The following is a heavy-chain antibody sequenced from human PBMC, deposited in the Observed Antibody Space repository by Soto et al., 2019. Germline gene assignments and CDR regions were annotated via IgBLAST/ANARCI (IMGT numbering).Heavy chain of an antibody. CDR3: ARYYYDSSGYSTHYFDY. Sequence: QVQLQQWGAGLLKPSETLSLTCAVYGGSFSGYYWSWIRQPPGKGLEWIGEINHSGSTNYNPSLKSRVTISVDTSKNKFSLKMSSVTAADTAVYYCARYYYDSSGYSTHYFDYWGQGTLVTVSS. CDR1: GGSFSGYY. J-gene: IGHJ4*02. CDR2: INHSGST. D-gene: IGHD3-22*01. V-gene: IGHV4-34*01.